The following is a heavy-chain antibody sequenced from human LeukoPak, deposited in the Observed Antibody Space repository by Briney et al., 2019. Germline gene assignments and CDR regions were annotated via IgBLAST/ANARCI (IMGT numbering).Heavy chain of an antibody. CDR3: AKVRYSGNRSPYYFDY. V-gene: IGHV3-30*02. D-gene: IGHD1-26*01. J-gene: IGHJ4*02. CDR1: GFSFSDYG. Sequence: GGSLRLSCAASGFSFSDYGMHWVRQAPGKGLEWVAFIRYDGSNKYYADSVKGRFTISRDNSKNTLYLQMYSLRAEDTAVYYCAKVRYSGNRSPYYFDYWGQGTLVTVSS. CDR2: IRYDGSNK.